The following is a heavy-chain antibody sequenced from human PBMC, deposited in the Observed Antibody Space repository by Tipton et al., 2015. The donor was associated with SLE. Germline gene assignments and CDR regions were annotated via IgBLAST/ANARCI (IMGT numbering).Heavy chain of an antibody. D-gene: IGHD5-12*01. V-gene: IGHV3-69-1*01. J-gene: IGHJ5*02. CDR1: GFTFSHYT. CDR2: LRSSTI. Sequence: SLRLSCAGSGFTFSHYTMNWVRQAPGKGLEWVSSLRSSTIYYADSVKGRFSVSRDNVKNSLYLQMNSLRVEDTAFYYCAKGSGYDKFDLWGQGTLVTVSS. CDR3: AKGSGYDKFDL.